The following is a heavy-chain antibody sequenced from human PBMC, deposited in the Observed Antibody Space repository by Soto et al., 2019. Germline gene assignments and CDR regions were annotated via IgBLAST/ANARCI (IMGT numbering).Heavy chain of an antibody. D-gene: IGHD2-2*01. V-gene: IGHV3-7*04. J-gene: IGHJ4*02. CDR2: IKEDGSEK. Sequence: EVQLVESGGGLVQPGGSLRLSCAASAFTFRNYWMSWVRQAPGKGLECVAKIKEDGSEKYYVDSVKGRFTISRDNAENSVYLRMNSLTVEDTAMYYCARASSGTSGAIDYWGQGTLVTVSS. CDR3: ARASSGTSGAIDY. CDR1: AFTFRNYW.